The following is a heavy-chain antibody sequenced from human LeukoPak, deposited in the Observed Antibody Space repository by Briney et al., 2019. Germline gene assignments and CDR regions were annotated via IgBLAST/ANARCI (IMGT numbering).Heavy chain of an antibody. CDR3: ARGLMYRGKSEVDY. J-gene: IGHJ4*02. D-gene: IGHD4-23*01. CDR1: GYTFTSYD. Sequence: ASVKVSCKASGYTFTSYDINWLRQATGQGLEWMGWMNPNSGNTGYAQKFQGRVTMTRNTSISTAYMELSSLRSEDTAVYYCARGLMYRGKSEVDYWGQGTLVTVSS. V-gene: IGHV1-8*01. CDR2: MNPNSGNT.